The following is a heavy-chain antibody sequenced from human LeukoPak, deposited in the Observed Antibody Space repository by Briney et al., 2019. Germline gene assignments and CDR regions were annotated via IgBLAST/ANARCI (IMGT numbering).Heavy chain of an antibody. CDR1: GYTFTGYY. V-gene: IGHV1-2*02. D-gene: IGHD3-10*01. J-gene: IGHJ5*02. CDR2: INPNSGGT. CDR3: AREFYGSVANWFDP. Sequence: GASVKVSCKASGYTFTGYYMHWVRQAPGQGLEWMGWINPNSGGTNYAQKFQGRVTMTRDTSISTAYMELSRLRSDDTAVYYCAREFYGSVANWFDPWGQGTLVTVSS.